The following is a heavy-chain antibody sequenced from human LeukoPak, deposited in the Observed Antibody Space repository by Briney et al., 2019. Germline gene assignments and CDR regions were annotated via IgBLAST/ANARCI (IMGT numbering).Heavy chain of an antibody. CDR3: ARVGNYRFDP. CDR1: GFTVSSNY. V-gene: IGHV3-66*01. CDR2: IYSGDST. Sequence: HPGGSLRLSCAASGFTVSSNYMSWVRQAPGKGLEWVSIIYSGDSTNDADSVKGRFTISRDNSKNTLYLQMNSLRVEDTAVYYCARVGNYRFDPWGQGTLVTVSS. J-gene: IGHJ5*02. D-gene: IGHD1-1*01.